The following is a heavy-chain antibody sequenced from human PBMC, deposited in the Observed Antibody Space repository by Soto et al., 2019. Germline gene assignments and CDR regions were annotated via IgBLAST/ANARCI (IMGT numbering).Heavy chain of an antibody. CDR1: GFTFSSYG. J-gene: IGHJ5*02. Sequence: QVQLVESGGGVVQPGRSLRLSCAASGFTFSSYGMHWVRQAPGKGLEWVAVISYDGSNKYYADSVKGRFTISRDNSKNTLYLQMNSLRAEDTAVYYCAKDFPQEGYNWFDPWGQGTLVIVSS. CDR3: AKDFPQEGYNWFDP. CDR2: ISYDGSNK. V-gene: IGHV3-30*18.